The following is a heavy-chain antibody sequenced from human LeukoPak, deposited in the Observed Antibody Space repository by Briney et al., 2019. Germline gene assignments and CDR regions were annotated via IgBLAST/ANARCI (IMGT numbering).Heavy chain of an antibody. D-gene: IGHD2-15*01. CDR2: IYYSGST. J-gene: IGHJ4*02. CDR1: GGSISSSSYY. CDR3: ARARGYCSGGSCYFDSFDY. V-gene: IGHV4-39*07. Sequence: SETLSLTCTVSGGSISSSSYYWGWIRQPPGKGLEWTGSIYYSGSTYYNPSLQSRVTISVDTSKNQFSLELSSVTAADTAVYYCARARGYCSGGSCYFDSFDYWGQGTLVTVSS.